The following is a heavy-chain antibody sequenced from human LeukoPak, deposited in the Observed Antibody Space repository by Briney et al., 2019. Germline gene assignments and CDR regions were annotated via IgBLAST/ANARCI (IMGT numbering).Heavy chain of an antibody. Sequence: GGSLRLSCAASGFTFSDHYMDWVRQAPGKGLEWVGRIRNKANSYTTEYAASVKGRFTISRGDSKNSLYLQMNSLKIEDTAVYYCTRSSSGWYNWFDPWGQGTLVTVSS. CDR1: GFTFSDHY. V-gene: IGHV3-72*01. CDR2: IRNKANSYTT. J-gene: IGHJ5*02. CDR3: TRSSSGWYNWFDP. D-gene: IGHD6-19*01.